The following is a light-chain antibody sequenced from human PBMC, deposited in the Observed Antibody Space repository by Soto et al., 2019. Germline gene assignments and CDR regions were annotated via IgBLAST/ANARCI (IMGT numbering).Light chain of an antibody. CDR1: SYDVGAYNY. Sequence: QSALTQPPSASGSPGQSVAISCTGTSYDVGAYNYVSWYQQHPGKAPKLLLYEVSKRPSGVPDRFSGSKSGNTASLTVSGLRAEDEADYYCSSYAGSHTFGVFGGGTKVTVL. CDR2: EVS. CDR3: SSYAGSHTFGV. J-gene: IGLJ3*02. V-gene: IGLV2-8*01.